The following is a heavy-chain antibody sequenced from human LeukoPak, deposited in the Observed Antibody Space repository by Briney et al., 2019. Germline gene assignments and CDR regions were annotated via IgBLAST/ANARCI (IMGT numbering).Heavy chain of an antibody. V-gene: IGHV7-4-1*01. Sequence: AASVKVSCKASGYTFTSYAMNRVRQAPGQGLEWMGWINTNTGNPTYAQGFTGRFVFSLDTSVSTAYLQICSLKAEDTAVYYCARSRNYDFWSGYYFYYYYGMDVWGQGTTVTVSS. CDR3: ARSRNYDFWSGYYFYYYYGMDV. CDR2: INTNTGNP. D-gene: IGHD3-3*01. J-gene: IGHJ6*02. CDR1: GYTFTSYA.